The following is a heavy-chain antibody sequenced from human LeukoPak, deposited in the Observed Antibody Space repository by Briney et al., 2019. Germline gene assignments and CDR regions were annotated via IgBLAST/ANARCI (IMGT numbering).Heavy chain of an antibody. CDR2: IYPGDSDT. D-gene: IGHD3-3*01. CDR1: GYIFTTYW. CDR3: ARRFNNYDFWTR. V-gene: IGHV5-51*01. Sequence: GESLKISCEGSGYIFTTYWIGWVRQMPGKGLEWMGVIYPGDSDTRYSPSFQGQVTISADKSINTAYLQWSSLKASDTAMYYCARRFNNYDFWTRWGQGTLVTVSS. J-gene: IGHJ4*02.